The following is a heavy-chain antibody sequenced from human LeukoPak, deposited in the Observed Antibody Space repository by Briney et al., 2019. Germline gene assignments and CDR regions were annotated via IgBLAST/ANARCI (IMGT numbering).Heavy chain of an antibody. CDR1: GFTFSSYS. V-gene: IGHV3-21*04. D-gene: IGHD3-10*01. CDR2: ISSSSSYI. CDR3: ANRFLWFGAYGMDV. J-gene: IGHJ6*02. Sequence: GGSLRLSCAASGFTFSSYSMNWVRQAPGKGLEWVSSISSSSSYIYYADSVKGRFTISRDNSKNTLYLQMNSLRAEDTAVYYCANRFLWFGAYGMDVWGQGTTVTVSS.